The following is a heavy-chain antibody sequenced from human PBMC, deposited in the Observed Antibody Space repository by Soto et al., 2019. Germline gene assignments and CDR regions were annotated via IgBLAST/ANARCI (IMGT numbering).Heavy chain of an antibody. J-gene: IGHJ6*03. CDR2: IYYSGST. V-gene: IGHV4-39*01. CDR3: ARPVWLKDYYYMDV. D-gene: IGHD3-16*01. Sequence: SVTLSLTCPFSGVSISSSTYYWVLIRQPPGKGLEWIGSIYYSGSTYYNPSLKSRVTISVDTSKNQFSLKLSSVTAADTAVYYCARPVWLKDYYYMDVWGKGTMVT. CDR1: GVSISSSTYY.